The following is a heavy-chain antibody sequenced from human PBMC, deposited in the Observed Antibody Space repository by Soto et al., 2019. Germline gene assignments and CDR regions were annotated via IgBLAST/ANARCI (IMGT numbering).Heavy chain of an antibody. J-gene: IGHJ6*02. CDR1: GGTFSSYA. CDR2: IIPIFGTA. V-gene: IGHV1-69*01. CDR3: ARGGDFWSGYYNGEIYYYYYYGMDV. D-gene: IGHD3-3*01. Sequence: QVQLVQSGAEVKKPGSSVKVSCKASGGTFSSYAISWVRQAPGQGLEWMGGIIPIFGTANYAQKFQGRVTITPDESTSTAYMELSSLRSEDTAVYYCARGGDFWSGYYNGEIYYYYYYGMDVWGQGTTVTVSS.